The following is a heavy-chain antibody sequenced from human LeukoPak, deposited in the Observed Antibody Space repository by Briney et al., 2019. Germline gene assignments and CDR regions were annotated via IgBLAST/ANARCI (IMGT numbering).Heavy chain of an antibody. Sequence: GESLKISCKGSGYSFSDFWIAWVRQMPGKGLEWMGIIYPGDSDTRYSPSFQGQVTISADKSISTAYLQWSSLKASDTAMYYCARGGSSSWYGFDYWGQGTLVTVSS. D-gene: IGHD6-13*01. CDR3: ARGGSSSWYGFDY. V-gene: IGHV5-51*01. J-gene: IGHJ4*02. CDR1: GYSFSDFW. CDR2: IYPGDSDT.